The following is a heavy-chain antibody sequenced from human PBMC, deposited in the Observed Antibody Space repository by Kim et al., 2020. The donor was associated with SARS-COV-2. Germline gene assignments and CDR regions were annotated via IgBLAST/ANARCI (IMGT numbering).Heavy chain of an antibody. CDR3: AKERSRFLEWSHGPPPNAFDV. Sequence: GGSLRLSCAASGFTFSSYGMHWVRQAPGKGLEWVAVISYYGNNKYYAEPVKGRFTISRDNSKSTVYLQMNSLRPEETAVYYCAKERSRFLEWSHGPPPNAFDVWGQGTMVTVSS. V-gene: IGHV3-30*18. CDR2: ISYYGNNK. CDR1: GFTFSSYG. D-gene: IGHD3-3*01. J-gene: IGHJ3*01.